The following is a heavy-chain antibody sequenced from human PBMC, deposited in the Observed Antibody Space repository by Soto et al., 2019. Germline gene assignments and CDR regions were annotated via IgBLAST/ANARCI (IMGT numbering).Heavy chain of an antibody. Sequence: GSLRLSCAGSGFAFSTYMMNWVRHAPGKGLEWIADISTNGRSKSYAASVRGRFTISRDNTKNSMYLQMNSLRDDDTAVYYCVRDRDLRDYYGMDVWGQGTTATVSS. CDR1: GFAFSTYM. CDR3: VRDRDLRDYYGMDV. J-gene: IGHJ6*02. V-gene: IGHV3-48*02. CDR2: ISTNGRSK. D-gene: IGHD3-10*01.